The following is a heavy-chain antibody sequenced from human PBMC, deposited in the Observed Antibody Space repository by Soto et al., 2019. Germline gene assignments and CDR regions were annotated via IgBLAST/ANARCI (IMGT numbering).Heavy chain of an antibody. CDR1: GFTFSSYA. CDR2: ISGSGGST. J-gene: IGHJ6*02. CDR3: ERDAYYYDTDV. Sequence: PGGSLRLSCAASGFTFSSYAMSWVRQAPGKGLEWVSAISGSGGSTYYADSVKGRFTISRDNARNSLYLQMNSLRADDTAVYYCERDAYYYDTDVWGQGTTVTVSS. V-gene: IGHV3-23*01.